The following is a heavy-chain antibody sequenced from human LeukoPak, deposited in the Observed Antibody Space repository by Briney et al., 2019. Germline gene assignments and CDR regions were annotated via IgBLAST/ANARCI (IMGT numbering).Heavy chain of an antibody. D-gene: IGHD3-10*01. Sequence: SETVSLTCAVYGGSFSGYYWSWIRQPPGKGLEWIGEINHSGSTNYNPSLKSRVTISVDTSKNQFSLKLSSVTAADTAVYYCARRRGSGSNYGIDYWGQGTLVTLSS. V-gene: IGHV4-34*01. CDR2: INHSGST. CDR1: GGSFSGYY. J-gene: IGHJ4*02. CDR3: ARRRGSGSNYGIDY.